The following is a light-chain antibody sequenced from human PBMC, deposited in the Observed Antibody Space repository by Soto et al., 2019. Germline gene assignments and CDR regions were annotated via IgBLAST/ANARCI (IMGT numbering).Light chain of an antibody. V-gene: IGLV4-69*01. J-gene: IGLJ1*01. CDR1: SGHSSYA. Sequence: QPVLTQSPSASASQGASVKLTCTLSSGHSSYAIAWHQQQPEKGPRYLMKLNSDGSHSKGDGIPDRFSGSSSGAERYLTIPSLQSEDEADYYCQTWGTGIGVFGTGTKLTVL. CDR3: QTWGTGIGV. CDR2: LNSDGSH.